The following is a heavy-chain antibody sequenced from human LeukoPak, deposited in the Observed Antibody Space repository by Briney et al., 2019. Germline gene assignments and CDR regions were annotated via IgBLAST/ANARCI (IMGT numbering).Heavy chain of an antibody. CDR3: ARGLYDSSGYYYDYAFDI. J-gene: IGHJ3*02. V-gene: IGHV3-30*02. CDR2: IRYDGSNK. Sequence: GGSLRLSCAASGFTFSSYGMHWVRQAPGKGLEWVAFIRYDGSNKYYADSVKGRFTISRDNAKNSLYLQMNSLRAEDTAVYYCARGLYDSSGYYYDYAFDIWGQGTMVTVSS. D-gene: IGHD3-22*01. CDR1: GFTFSSYG.